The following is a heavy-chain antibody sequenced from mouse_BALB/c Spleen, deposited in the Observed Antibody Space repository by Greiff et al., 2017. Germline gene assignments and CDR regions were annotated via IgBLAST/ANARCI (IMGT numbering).Heavy chain of an antibody. CDR3: ARSPHYYGSSYDYYAMDY. CDR1: GYSITSDYA. CDR2: ISYSGST. V-gene: IGHV3-2*02. D-gene: IGHD1-1*01. Sequence: EVKVEESGPGLVKPSQSLSLTCTVTGYSITSDYAWNWIRQFPGNKLEWMGYISYSGSTYYNPSLKSRISITRDTSKNQYYLQLNSVTTEDTATYYCARSPHYYGSSYDYYAMDYWGQGTSVTVSS. J-gene: IGHJ4*01.